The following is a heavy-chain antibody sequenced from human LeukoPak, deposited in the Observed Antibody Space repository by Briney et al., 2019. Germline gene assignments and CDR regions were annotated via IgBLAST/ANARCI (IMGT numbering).Heavy chain of an antibody. CDR2: SKTDGGTT. J-gene: IGHJ5*02. CDR1: GFTFSDAW. CDR3: TTDNGSWLDNWFDP. Sequence: GGSLRLSCAASGFTFSDAWMKSKTDGGTTDYAAPVKGRFTISRDDSKNTLYLQMNSLKTEDTAVYYCTTDNGSWLDNWFDPWGQGTLVTVSS. V-gene: IGHV3-15*01. D-gene: IGHD6-13*01.